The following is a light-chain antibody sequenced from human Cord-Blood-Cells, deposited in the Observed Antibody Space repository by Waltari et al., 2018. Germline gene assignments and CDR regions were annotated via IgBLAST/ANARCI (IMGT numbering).Light chain of an antibody. J-gene: IGKJ1*01. CDR2: DAS. CDR1: PSICGW. Sequence: DIQITPSPSTLSASVGDRVTITCRARPSICGWLAWYQQKPGKAPKLLIYDASSLESGVPSRFSGSGSGTEFTLTISSLQPDDFATYYCQQYNSYSRTFGQGTKVEIK. V-gene: IGKV1-5*01. CDR3: QQYNSYSRT.